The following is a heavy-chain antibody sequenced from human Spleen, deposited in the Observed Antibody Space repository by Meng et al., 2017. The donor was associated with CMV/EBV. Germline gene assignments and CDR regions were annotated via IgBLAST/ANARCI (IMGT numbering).Heavy chain of an antibody. Sequence: GESLKISCAASGFTFDDYGMSWVRQPPGKGLEWVSGINWNGGSTGYADSVKGRFTISRDNAKISLYLQMNSLRAEDTALYYCARLRGPGGCSGTTCQKPYYYYYGMDVWGQGTTVTVSS. CDR2: INWNGGST. D-gene: IGHD2-2*01. CDR1: GFTFDDYG. J-gene: IGHJ6*02. CDR3: ARLRGPGGCSGTTCQKPYYYYYGMDV. V-gene: IGHV3-20*04.